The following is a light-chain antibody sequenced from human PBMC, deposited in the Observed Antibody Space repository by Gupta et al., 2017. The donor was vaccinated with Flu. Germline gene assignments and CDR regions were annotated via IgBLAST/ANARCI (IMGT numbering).Light chain of an antibody. CDR3: QIYNSY. J-gene: IGKJ3*01. CDR2: KTS. V-gene: IGKV1-5*03. Sequence: LSPSTLSASVGDRGTLTCRVSQSVNIYLAGDQQKPGKAPKLLIYKTSSVEDAVTSRFSGSGSGTEFTLTITNLQPGDFATYYCQIYNSYFGHGTKVDMK. CDR1: QSVNIY.